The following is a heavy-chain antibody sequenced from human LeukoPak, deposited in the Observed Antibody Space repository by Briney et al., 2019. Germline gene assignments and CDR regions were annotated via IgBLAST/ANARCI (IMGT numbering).Heavy chain of an antibody. J-gene: IGHJ4*02. D-gene: IGHD3-22*01. Sequence: PSETLSLTCTVSGGSISSYYWSWIRQPPWKGLEWIGYIYYSGSTNCNPSLKSRVTISVDTSKNQFSLKLSSVTAADTAVYYCARWDYDSSGSYYFDYWGQGTLVTVSS. V-gene: IGHV4-59*08. CDR2: IYYSGST. CDR3: ARWDYDSSGSYYFDY. CDR1: GGSISSYY.